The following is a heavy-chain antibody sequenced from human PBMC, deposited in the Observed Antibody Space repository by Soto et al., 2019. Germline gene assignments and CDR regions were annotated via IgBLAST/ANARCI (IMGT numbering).Heavy chain of an antibody. CDR2: IYYSGST. CDR1: GGSISSYY. J-gene: IGHJ5*02. D-gene: IGHD2-2*01. V-gene: IGHV4-59*01. CDR3: ARTDRNQLLAINWFDP. Sequence: PSETLSLTCTVSGGSISSYYWSWIRQPPGKGLEWIGYIYYSGSTNYNPSLKSRVTISVDTSKNQFSLKLSSVTAADTAVYYCARTDRNQLLAINWFDPWGQGTLVTVSS.